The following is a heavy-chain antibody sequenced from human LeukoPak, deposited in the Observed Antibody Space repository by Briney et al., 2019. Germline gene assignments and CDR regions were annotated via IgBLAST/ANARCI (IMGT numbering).Heavy chain of an antibody. J-gene: IGHJ4*02. D-gene: IGHD3-3*01. CDR1: GGSITNSPKY. Sequence: SETLSLTCTVSGGSITNSPKYWGWIRQPPGKGLEWIRSIFYSGTTYYSPSLKSRATLSVDTSNNQFSLKLSSVTAADTAVYYCARAGAEDYDCWSGYDYGGQGTLVTVSS. V-gene: IGHV4-39*01. CDR2: IFYSGTT. CDR3: ARAGAEDYDCWSGYDY.